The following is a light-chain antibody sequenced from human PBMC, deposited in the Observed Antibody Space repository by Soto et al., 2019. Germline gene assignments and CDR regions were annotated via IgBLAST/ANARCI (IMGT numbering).Light chain of an antibody. CDR1: SSNIGGNT. J-gene: IGLJ3*02. V-gene: IGLV1-44*01. CDR2: SND. CDR3: SLWSDSLNCVV. Sequence: QSVLTQPPSASGTPGQRVIISCSGSSSNIGGNTINWYQQLPGTAPKLLIYSNDQRPSGVPDRFSGSKSGTSASLAISGLQSEDEADYYCSLWSDSLNCVVFGGGTKLTVL.